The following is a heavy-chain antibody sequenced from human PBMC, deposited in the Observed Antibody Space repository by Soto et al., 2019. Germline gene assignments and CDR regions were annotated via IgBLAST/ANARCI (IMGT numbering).Heavy chain of an antibody. Sequence: ASVKVSCKASGYTFTGYYMHWVRQAPGQGLEWMGWINPNSGGTNYAQKFQGWVTMTRDTSISTAYMELSRLRSDDTAVYYCARSPPYYYGSGSYYAPDYWGQGTLVTVSS. CDR3: ARSPPYYYGSGSYYAPDY. J-gene: IGHJ4*02. CDR1: GYTFTGYY. V-gene: IGHV1-2*04. D-gene: IGHD3-10*01. CDR2: INPNSGGT.